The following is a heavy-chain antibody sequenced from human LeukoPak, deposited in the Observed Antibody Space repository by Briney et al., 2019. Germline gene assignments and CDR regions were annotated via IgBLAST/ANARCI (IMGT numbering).Heavy chain of an antibody. Sequence: SQTLSLTCTVSGGSINSYYWSWIRQPPGKGLEWIGYVSDTGSTNYNPSLKSRVTISVDTSKNQFYLKLTSVTAADTAVYYCARTTTTFDDWGHGTLVTVSS. CDR3: ARTTTTFDD. D-gene: IGHD4-11*01. CDR1: GGSINSYY. V-gene: IGHV4-59*01. J-gene: IGHJ4*01. CDR2: VSDTGST.